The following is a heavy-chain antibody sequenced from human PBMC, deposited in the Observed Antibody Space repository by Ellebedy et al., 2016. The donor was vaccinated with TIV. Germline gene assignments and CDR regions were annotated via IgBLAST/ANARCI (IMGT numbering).Heavy chain of an antibody. V-gene: IGHV3-66*01. CDR1: GLTVSSNY. CDR2: FYTDGRT. J-gene: IGHJ6*02. CDR3: ARVRGRTESYAMDV. Sequence: PGGSLRLSRAASGLTVSSNYMNWVRQAPGKGLDWVSVFYTDGRTYFADSVKGRFTVSRDITRNTLYLQMNSLRAEDTAVYYCARVRGRTESYAMDVWGQGTTVTVSS. D-gene: IGHD1-1*01.